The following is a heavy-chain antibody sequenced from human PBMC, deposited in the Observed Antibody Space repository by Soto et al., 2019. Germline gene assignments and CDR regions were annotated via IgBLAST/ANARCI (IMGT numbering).Heavy chain of an antibody. J-gene: IGHJ5*02. CDR1: GYSFTSYW. V-gene: IGHV5-51*01. CDR2: IYPGDSDT. D-gene: IGHD3-10*01. CDR3: ARQGDGSGSYLIYPWFDP. Sequence: EVQLVQSGAEVKKPGESLKISCKGSGYSFTSYWIGWVRQMPGKGLEWMGIIYPGDSDTRYSPSFQGQVTISADKSISTAYLQWSSLKASDTAMYYCARQGDGSGSYLIYPWFDPWGQGTLVTVSS.